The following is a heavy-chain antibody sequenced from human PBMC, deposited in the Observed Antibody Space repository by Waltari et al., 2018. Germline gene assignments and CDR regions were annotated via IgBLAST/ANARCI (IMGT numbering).Heavy chain of an antibody. CDR1: GFTFSSYA. J-gene: IGHJ4*02. CDR3: ARDRSIAVAGTFDY. CDR2: ISYDGSNK. V-gene: IGHV3-30-3*01. D-gene: IGHD6-19*01. Sequence: QVQLVESGGGVVQPGRSLRLSCAASGFTFSSYAMHWVRQAPGKGLGWVAVISYDGSNKYYADSVKGRFTISRDNSKNTLYLQMNSLRAEDTAVYYCARDRSIAVAGTFDYWGQGTLVTVSS.